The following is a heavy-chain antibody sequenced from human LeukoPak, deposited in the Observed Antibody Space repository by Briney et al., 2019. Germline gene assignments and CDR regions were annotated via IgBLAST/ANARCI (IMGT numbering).Heavy chain of an antibody. V-gene: IGHV3-11*01. CDR1: GFTFSDYY. J-gene: IGHJ4*02. D-gene: IGHD1-1*01. Sequence: PGGSLRLSCLASGFTFSDYYMSWVRQAPGKALEWISYMSSRGYPTYYAESVKGRFTISRDNANNTLYLQMHNLRTDDTAVYFCARVGIALTSPFDYWGLGTLVAVSS. CDR3: ARVGIALTSPFDY. CDR2: MSSRGYPT.